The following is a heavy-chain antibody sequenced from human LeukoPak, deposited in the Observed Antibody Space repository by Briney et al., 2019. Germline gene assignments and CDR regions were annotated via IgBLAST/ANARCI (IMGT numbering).Heavy chain of an antibody. CDR2: ISNDGGGT. CDR1: GFIFNNYG. J-gene: IGHJ4*02. CDR3: AKGSSGYFLDV. V-gene: IGHV3-23*01. Sequence: GGSLRLSCGASGFIFNNYGLVWVRQAPGKGLEWVSAISNDGGGTTYADFVKGRFTSSRDNSKNTLFLQMKSLRAEDTALYYCAKGSSGYFLDVWGQATLVTVSS. D-gene: IGHD3-22*01.